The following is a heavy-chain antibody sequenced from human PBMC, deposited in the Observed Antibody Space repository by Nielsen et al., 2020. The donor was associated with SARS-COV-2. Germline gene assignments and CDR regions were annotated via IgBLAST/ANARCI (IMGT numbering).Heavy chain of an antibody. CDR1: GGSFICYY. CDR3: AVNWGYCSSTSCYGAPLGY. V-gene: IGHV4-34*01. D-gene: IGHD2-2*01. Sequence: SATLSLTFAVYGGSFICYYWSWIRQPPGKGLEWIGEINHSVSTNYNPSLKSRVTISVDTSKNQFSLKLSPVTAADTAVYYCAVNWGYCSSTSCYGAPLGYWGQGTLVTVSS. CDR2: INHSVST. J-gene: IGHJ4*02.